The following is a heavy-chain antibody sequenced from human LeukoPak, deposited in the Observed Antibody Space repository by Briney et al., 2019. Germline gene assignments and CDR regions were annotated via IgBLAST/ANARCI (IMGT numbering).Heavy chain of an antibody. J-gene: IGHJ3*02. V-gene: IGHV3-11*01. CDR3: AKVHQGGAFDI. CDR1: GFTFSDYY. D-gene: IGHD1-26*01. CDR2: ISSSGSTI. Sequence: PGGSLRLSCAASGFTFSDYYMRWIRQAPGKGLEWVSYISSSGSTIYYADSVKGRFTISRDNSKNTLYLQMNSLRAEDTAVYYCAKVHQGGAFDIWGQGTMVTVSS.